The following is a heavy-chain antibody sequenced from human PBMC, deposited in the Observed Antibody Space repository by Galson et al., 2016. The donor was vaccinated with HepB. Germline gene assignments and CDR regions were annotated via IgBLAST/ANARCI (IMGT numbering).Heavy chain of an antibody. D-gene: IGHD3-3*01. CDR2: IWYDGSNN. V-gene: IGHV3-33*01. J-gene: IGHJ5*02. CDR3: ARDAGFCRSFTCHGAWFDP. Sequence: SLRLTCAASGFIFSSHGMHWVRQAPGQGLEWVAVIWYDGSNNYYADSVKGRFTISRDNFKNTLYLQMNSLRAEDTAVYYCARDAGFCRSFTCHGAWFDPWSQGTLVTVSS. CDR1: GFIFSSHG.